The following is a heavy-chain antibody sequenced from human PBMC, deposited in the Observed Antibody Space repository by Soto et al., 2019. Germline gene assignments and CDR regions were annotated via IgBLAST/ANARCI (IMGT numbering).Heavy chain of an antibody. V-gene: IGHV1-46*01. Sequence: ASVKDSCKASGYTFTSYDINWVRQATGQGLEWMGIINPSSGNTSYAQKFQGRVTMTRDTSTSTVYMELSSLRSEDTAVYYCARHKNGLNVYFDYWGQGTLVTVSS. D-gene: IGHD1-1*01. CDR1: GYTFTSYD. CDR2: INPSSGNT. CDR3: ARHKNGLNVYFDY. J-gene: IGHJ4*02.